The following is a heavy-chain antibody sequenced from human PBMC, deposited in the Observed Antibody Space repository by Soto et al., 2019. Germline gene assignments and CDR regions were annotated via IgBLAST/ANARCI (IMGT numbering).Heavy chain of an antibody. CDR3: ARVTNVGMSGSPGDS. J-gene: IGHJ4*02. CDR2: IYHTGTT. D-gene: IGHD3-10*01. Sequence: PSETLSLTCDVSGYAISSGFYWAWIRQPPGKRLEWIGNIYHTGTTYYNPSLKSRVTMSVDTSKNQFSLRLSSVTAADTAVFYCARVTNVGMSGSPGDSWGQGTLVTVSS. V-gene: IGHV4-38-2*01. CDR1: GYAISSGFY.